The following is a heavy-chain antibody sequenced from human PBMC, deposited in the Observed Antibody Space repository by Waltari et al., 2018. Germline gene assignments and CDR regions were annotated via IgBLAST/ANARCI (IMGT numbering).Heavy chain of an antibody. CDR1: GGSFRGYY. Sequence: QVHLQQWGAGLLKASETLSLTCAVDGGSFRGYYWSWVRQPPGKGLEWIGEINHAGNTNFNPSLKRRVVISEDTSKSQFYLKLTFVTAADTGVYYCARLEDCSGGNCYSANNHPVDVWGQGTSVTVSS. V-gene: IGHV4-34*01. CDR3: ARLEDCSGGNCYSANNHPVDV. D-gene: IGHD2-15*01. CDR2: INHAGNT. J-gene: IGHJ6*02.